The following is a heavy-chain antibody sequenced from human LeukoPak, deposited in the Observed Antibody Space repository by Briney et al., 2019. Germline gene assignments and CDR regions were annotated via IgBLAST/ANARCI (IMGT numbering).Heavy chain of an antibody. CDR2: INHSGTT. Sequence: SETVSLTCAVYGGSLSGYYWNWIRQSPGKGLEWIGEINHSGTTNYNPSLKSRVTISVDTSKNQFSLRLTSVTAADTAVYYCARFPCSGDSCYSGIRAFDIWGQGTMVTVSS. CDR3: ARFPCSGDSCYSGIRAFDI. J-gene: IGHJ3*02. CDR1: GGSLSGYY. V-gene: IGHV4-34*01. D-gene: IGHD2-15*01.